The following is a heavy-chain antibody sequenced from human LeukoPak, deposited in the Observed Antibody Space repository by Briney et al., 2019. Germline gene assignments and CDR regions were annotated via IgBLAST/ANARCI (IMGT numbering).Heavy chain of an antibody. CDR2: INHSGST. J-gene: IGHJ6*03. CDR1: GGSFSGYY. D-gene: IGHD2-15*01. CDR3: AGHCSGGSCYPGAGYYMDV. Sequence: SETLSLTCAVYGGSFSGYYWSWIRQPPGRGLEWIGEINHSGSTNYNPSLKSRVTISVDTSKNQFSLKLSSVTAADTAVYYCAGHCSGGSCYPGAGYYMDVWGKGTTVTVSS. V-gene: IGHV4-34*01.